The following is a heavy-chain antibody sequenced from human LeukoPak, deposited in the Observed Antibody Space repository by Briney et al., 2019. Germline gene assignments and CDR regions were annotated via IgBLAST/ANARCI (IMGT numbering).Heavy chain of an antibody. CDR3: ARLGGTGGWLFYYFDY. D-gene: IGHD6-19*01. J-gene: IGHJ4*02. CDR2: IYYSGST. Sequence: SETLSLTCTVSGGSISSSSYYWGWIRQPPGKGLEWIGSIYYSGSTYYNPSLKSRVTISVGTSKDQFSLKLSSVTAADTAVYYCARLGGTGGWLFYYFDYWGQGTLVTVSS. CDR1: GGSISSSSYY. V-gene: IGHV4-39*01.